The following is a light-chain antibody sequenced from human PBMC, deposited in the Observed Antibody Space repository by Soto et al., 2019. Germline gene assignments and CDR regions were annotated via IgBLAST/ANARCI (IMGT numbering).Light chain of an antibody. V-gene: IGKV3-20*01. J-gene: IGKJ3*01. Sequence: IVLTKSAGTLSLSQGERATLSCRASQSVSSSYLAWYQQKPGQAPRLLIYGASSRATGIPDRFSGSGSGTDFTLTISRLEPEDFAVYYCQQYGSSPFTFGPGGKAAIK. CDR3: QQYGSSPFT. CDR2: GAS. CDR1: QSVSSSY.